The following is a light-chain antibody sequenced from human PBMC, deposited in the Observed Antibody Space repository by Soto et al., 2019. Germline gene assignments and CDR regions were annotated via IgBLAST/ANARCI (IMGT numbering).Light chain of an antibody. V-gene: IGLV2-14*03. CDR3: TSYTSSTTYF. CDR2: NVS. J-gene: IGLJ1*01. Sequence: QSALTQPASVSGSPGQSITISCTGTTSDFNYYNSVSWYQHHPGQAPKLMIYNVSNRPSGVSYRFSGSKSGNTASLTISGLQAEDEADYYCTSYTSSTTYFFGTGTKLTVL. CDR1: TSDFNYYNS.